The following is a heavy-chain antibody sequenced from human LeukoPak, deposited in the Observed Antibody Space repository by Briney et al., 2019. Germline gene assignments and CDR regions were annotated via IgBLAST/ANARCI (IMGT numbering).Heavy chain of an antibody. CDR1: GYNFANDW. CDR3: ARPADSSGYYYLGY. Sequence: RPGESLKISCKASGYNFANDWIGWVRQMPGKGLEWMGIIYPGDSDTRYSPSFQGQVTISADKSISTAYLQWSSLKASDTAMYYCARPADSSGYYYLGYWGQGTLVTVSS. V-gene: IGHV5-51*01. CDR2: IYPGDSDT. D-gene: IGHD3-22*01. J-gene: IGHJ4*02.